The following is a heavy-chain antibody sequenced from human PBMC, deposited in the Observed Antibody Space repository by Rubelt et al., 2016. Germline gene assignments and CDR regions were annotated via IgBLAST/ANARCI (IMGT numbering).Heavy chain of an antibody. D-gene: IGHD2-2*01. V-gene: IGHV3-23*04. CDR1: GFTFNIYA. Sequence: EVQLVESGGGLIQPGGSLRLSCAASGFTFNIYAMSWVRQAPGKGLEWVSGISGSGGSTYYADSVKGRFTISRDNSKNTLYLQMNSLRAEDTAVYYCAKYVLPVPAVHRGFDLWGRGTLVTVSS. CDR2: ISGSGGST. J-gene: IGHJ2*01. CDR3: AKYVLPVPAVHRGFDL.